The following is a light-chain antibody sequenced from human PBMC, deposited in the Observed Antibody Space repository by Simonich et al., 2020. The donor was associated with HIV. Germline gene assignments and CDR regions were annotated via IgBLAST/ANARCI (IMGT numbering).Light chain of an antibody. V-gene: IGLV1-44*01. CDR3: AAWDDSLNGPV. CDR2: RND. Sequence: QSVLTQAPSAPGTPGQRVTLPCSGSSSNIESNTVNWYQQLPGTAPNLRLYRNDQRPSGVPDRFSGSKSGTSASLAISGLQSEDEADYYCAAWDDSLNGPVFGGGTKLTVL. CDR1: SSNIESNT. J-gene: IGLJ2*01.